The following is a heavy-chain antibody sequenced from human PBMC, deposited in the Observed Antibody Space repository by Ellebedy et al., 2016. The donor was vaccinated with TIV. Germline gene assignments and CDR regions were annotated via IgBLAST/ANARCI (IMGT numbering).Heavy chain of an antibody. CDR3: VYNAVL. Sequence: AASVKVSCKASGYTFTSYYIHWVRQVPGQGLEWMGRIDPSGDRRSYAQQFQGRVTMTSDTSTSTVYMELSSLKSEDTAVYYCVYNAVLWGQGTLVTVSS. J-gene: IGHJ4*02. CDR2: IDPSGDRR. CDR1: GYTFTSYY. D-gene: IGHD5-24*01. V-gene: IGHV1-46*01.